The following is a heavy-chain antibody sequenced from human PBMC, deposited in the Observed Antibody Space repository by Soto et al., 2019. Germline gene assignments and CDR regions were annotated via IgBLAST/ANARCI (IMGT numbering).Heavy chain of an antibody. Sequence: QVTLKESGPVLVKPTETLTLTCTVSGFSLSNARMGVSWIRQPPGKALEWLAHIFSNDEKSYSTSLKSRLTTPKDTSKSQVVLTMTNMDPVDTATYYCARIGSSGYRHNDAFDIWGQGTMVTVSS. CDR3: ARIGSSGYRHNDAFDI. D-gene: IGHD3-22*01. J-gene: IGHJ3*02. V-gene: IGHV2-26*01. CDR1: GFSLSNARMG. CDR2: IFSNDEK.